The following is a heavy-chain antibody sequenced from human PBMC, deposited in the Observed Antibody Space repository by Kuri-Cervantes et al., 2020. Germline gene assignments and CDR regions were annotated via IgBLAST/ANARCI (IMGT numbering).Heavy chain of an antibody. CDR3: VRVGGFSLGAFDI. D-gene: IGHD3-10*01. CDR1: GGSISTYD. V-gene: IGHV4-59*01. CDR2: ISYAGTT. Sequence: ESLKISCTVSGGSISTYDWSWIRQPPGKGLEWMGYISYAGTTNYHPPLKSRFTIFRDTSENHFSLRLTSVTAADAAVYYCVRVGGFSLGAFDIWGQGTLVTVSS. J-gene: IGHJ3*02.